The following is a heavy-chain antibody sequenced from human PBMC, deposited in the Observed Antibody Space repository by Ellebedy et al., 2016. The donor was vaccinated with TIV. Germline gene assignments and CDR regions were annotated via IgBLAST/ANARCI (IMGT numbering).Heavy chain of an antibody. Sequence: ASVKVSXKASGYTVPTFYMHWVRQAPGQGPEWMGWIKPNSGDTDYAQKFQGRVTMTSETSISTAYMELSGLRSDDTAVYYCATKHCTGGNRHQPTFDYWGQGSLITVSS. CDR2: IKPNSGDT. CDR3: ATKHCTGGNRHQPTFDY. V-gene: IGHV1-2*02. D-gene: IGHD2-8*02. CDR1: GYTVPTFY. J-gene: IGHJ4*02.